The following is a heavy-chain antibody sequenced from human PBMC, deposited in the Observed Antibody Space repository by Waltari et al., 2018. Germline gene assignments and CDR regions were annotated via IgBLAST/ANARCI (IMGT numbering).Heavy chain of an antibody. V-gene: IGHV3-7*01. Sequence: EVQLVESGGGLVQPGGSLRLSCAASGFTFSNFWMSWVRQAPGKGLEWVANTKQDAGEKYYVDSVKGRFTISRDNAKSSLYLQMDTLRVEDTAIYYCMRPRMQPFGYFDLWGRGTLVTVSS. CDR3: MRPRMQPFGYFDL. CDR1: GFTFSNFW. CDR2: TKQDAGEK. D-gene: IGHD2-15*01. J-gene: IGHJ2*01.